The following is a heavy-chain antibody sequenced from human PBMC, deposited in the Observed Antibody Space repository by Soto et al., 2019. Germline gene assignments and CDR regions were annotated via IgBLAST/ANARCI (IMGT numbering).Heavy chain of an antibody. CDR3: ARIPYNSDSFDY. CDR1: GVSISSVSISSNY. D-gene: IGHD6-19*01. CDR2: IQYNGNT. Sequence: SETLSLTCTVSGVSISSVSISSNYWSWIRQPPGKGLEWIGSIQYNGNTNYSPSLKSRLTISIDTSKNQFSLHLSSVTAADTAIYYCARIPYNSDSFDYWGQGTLVTVSS. V-gene: IGHV4-61*01. J-gene: IGHJ4*02.